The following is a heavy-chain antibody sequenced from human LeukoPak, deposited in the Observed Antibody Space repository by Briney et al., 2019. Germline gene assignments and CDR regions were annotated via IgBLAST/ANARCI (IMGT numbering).Heavy chain of an antibody. CDR3: ARDEGIAAAGDYYYYGMDV. V-gene: IGHV1-46*01. CDR2: INPSGGST. J-gene: IGHJ6*02. Sequence: GASVKVSCKASGYTFTSYYMHWVRQAPGQGLEWMGIINPSGGSTSYAQKFQGRVTMTRDTSTSTVYMELSSLRSEDTAVYYCARDEGIAAAGDYYYYGMDVWAKGPRSPSP. CDR1: GYTFTSYY. D-gene: IGHD6-13*01.